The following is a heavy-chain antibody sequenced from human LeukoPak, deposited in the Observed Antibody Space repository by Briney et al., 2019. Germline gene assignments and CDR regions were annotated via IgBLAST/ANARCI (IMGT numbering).Heavy chain of an antibody. Sequence: GGSLRLSCAASGFTFSRFGMHWVRQAPGKGLEWVAVISYDGSNKYYTDSVKGRFTISRDNSKNTLYLQMNSLRAEDTAVYYCAKDRSDSGWLYFDYWGQGTLVTVSS. CDR1: GFTFSRFG. V-gene: IGHV3-30*18. CDR2: ISYDGSNK. J-gene: IGHJ4*02. CDR3: AKDRSDSGWLYFDY. D-gene: IGHD6-19*01.